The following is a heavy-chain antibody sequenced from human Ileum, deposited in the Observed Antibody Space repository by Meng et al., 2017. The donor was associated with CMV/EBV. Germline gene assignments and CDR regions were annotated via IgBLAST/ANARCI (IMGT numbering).Heavy chain of an antibody. CDR3: AREVDVDGAVPQKGGYYYDY. V-gene: IGHV4-4*07. J-gene: IGHJ4*02. D-gene: IGHD3-3*01. CDR2: IYVSVST. CDR1: GGSMSGYY. Sequence: QVHLQEAGPGLVKPSETLSLPCSVSGGSMSGYYWGWIRQPAGKGLEWIGRIYVSVSTDYNPSLKSRATMSVDTSKKQFSLRLTSVTAADTAVYFCAREVDVDGAVPQKGGYYYDYWGQGILVTVSS.